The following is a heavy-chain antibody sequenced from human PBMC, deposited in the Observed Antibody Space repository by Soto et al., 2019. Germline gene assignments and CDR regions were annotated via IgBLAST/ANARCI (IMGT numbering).Heavy chain of an antibody. J-gene: IGHJ4*02. CDR1: GYTLTELS. V-gene: IGHV1-24*01. CDR3: ATSLDRDFWSGRSGFDY. Sequence: ASVKVSCKVSGYTLTELSMHWVRQAPGKGLEWMGGFDPEDGETIYAQKFQGRVTMTEDTSTDTAYMELSSLRSEDTAVYYCATSLDRDFWSGRSGFDYWGQGTLVTVSS. CDR2: FDPEDGET. D-gene: IGHD3-3*01.